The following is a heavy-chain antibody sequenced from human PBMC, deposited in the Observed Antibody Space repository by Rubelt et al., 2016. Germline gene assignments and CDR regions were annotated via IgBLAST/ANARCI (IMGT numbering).Heavy chain of an antibody. CDR2: ISYDGSNK. Sequence: DQSKGLEWVAVISYDGSNKYYADSVKGRFTISRDNSKNTLYLQMNSLRAEDTAVYYCAKDLLGRRPTHDAFDIWGQGTMVTVSS. CDR3: AKDLLGRRPTHDAFDI. D-gene: IGHD3-16*01. V-gene: IGHV3-30*04. J-gene: IGHJ3*02.